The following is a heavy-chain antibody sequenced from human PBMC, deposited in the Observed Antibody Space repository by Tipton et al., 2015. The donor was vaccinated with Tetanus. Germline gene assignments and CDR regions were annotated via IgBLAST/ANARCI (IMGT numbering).Heavy chain of an antibody. CDR2: IYSSGST. CDR3: ARDRARGARGWNYFDY. D-gene: IGHD1-26*01. CDR1: GGSISSGGYY. V-gene: IGHV4-31*03. Sequence: GLVKPSQTLSLTCTVSGGSISSGGYYWSWIRQRPGKGLEWIGDIYSSGSTYSNPSLKGRVTISVDTSKNHFSLGLNSVTAADTAVYYCARDRARGARGWNYFDYWGLGTLVTVSS. J-gene: IGHJ4*02.